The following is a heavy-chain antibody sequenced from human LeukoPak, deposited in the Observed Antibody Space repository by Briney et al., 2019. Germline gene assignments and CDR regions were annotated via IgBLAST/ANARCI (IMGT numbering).Heavy chain of an antibody. Sequence: SQTLSLTCTVSGVSISSGGYYWSWIQQPPGKGLEWIGYIYYSGSTYYNPSLKSRVTISVDTSKNQFSLKLSSVTAADTAVYYCARHLYSGSYYLGYYYYYYMDVWGKGTTVTVSS. D-gene: IGHD1-26*01. CDR3: ARHLYSGSYYLGYYYYYYMDV. CDR1: GVSISSGGYY. V-gene: IGHV4-30-2*03. CDR2: IYYSGST. J-gene: IGHJ6*03.